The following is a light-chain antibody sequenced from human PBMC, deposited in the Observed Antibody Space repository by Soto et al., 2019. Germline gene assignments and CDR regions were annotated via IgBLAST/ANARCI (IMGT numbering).Light chain of an antibody. V-gene: IGKV1-5*03. CDR1: QSISSW. Sequence: DIQMTQSPSTLSASVGDRVTITCRASQSISSWLAWYQQKPGKAPKLLIYKASSVESGVPSRFSGSGSGTEFTLTTSRLKPDDFATYYCQQYNSYPYTIGQGNKLEIK. CDR3: QQYNSYPYT. J-gene: IGKJ2*01. CDR2: KAS.